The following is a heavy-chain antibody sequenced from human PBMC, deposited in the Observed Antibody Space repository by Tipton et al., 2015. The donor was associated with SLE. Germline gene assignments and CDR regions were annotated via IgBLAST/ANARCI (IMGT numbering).Heavy chain of an antibody. J-gene: IGHJ4*02. V-gene: IGHV4-34*01. CDR2: IDHSGST. Sequence: TLSLTCAVYGGSFSVHYWTWSWIRQPPGKGLEWIGEIDHSGSTNYNLSLKSRVTISRDTSKNQFSLRLSSVTAADTAVYYCARQWLGEWGQGTLVTVSS. CDR3: ARQWLGE. D-gene: IGHD6-19*01. CDR1: GGSFSVHY.